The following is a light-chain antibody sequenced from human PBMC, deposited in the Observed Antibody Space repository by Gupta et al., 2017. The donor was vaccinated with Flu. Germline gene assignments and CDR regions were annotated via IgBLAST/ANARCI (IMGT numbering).Light chain of an antibody. CDR2: GAS. CDR3: QQYGIAPWT. V-gene: IGKV3-20*01. J-gene: IGKJ1*01. CDR1: LGVNSSH. Sequence: GTLSVSPGERATLSCMASLGVNSSHLAWCQQKPGQAPRLLIYGASSRAPGIPDRRSRSGSGTDFTLTISRLEPEDFAVYYCQQYGIAPWTFGQGTKVEIK.